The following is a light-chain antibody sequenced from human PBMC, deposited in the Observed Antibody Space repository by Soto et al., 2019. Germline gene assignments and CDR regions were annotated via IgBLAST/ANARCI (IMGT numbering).Light chain of an antibody. CDR2: DAS. J-gene: IGKJ1*01. Sequence: DIQMTQSPSTLSASVGDRVTITCRASQTIFNWLAWYQRKPGRAPNLLIYDASSLQSGVPSTFSGSGSGTEFTLTISSLQPGDFATYYCQQYNSYSFGQGTKVEIK. CDR3: QQYNSYS. CDR1: QTIFNW. V-gene: IGKV1-5*01.